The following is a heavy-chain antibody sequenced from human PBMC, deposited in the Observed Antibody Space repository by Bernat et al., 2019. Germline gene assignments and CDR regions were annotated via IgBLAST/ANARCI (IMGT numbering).Heavy chain of an antibody. V-gene: IGHV3-30-3*01. D-gene: IGHD6-6*01. J-gene: IGHJ3*02. CDR2: ISYDGSNK. CDR3: ARDNVRGGQLGSGFDAFDI. CDR1: GFTFSSYA. Sequence: QVQLVESGGGVVQPGRSLRLSCAASGFTFSSYAMHWVRQAPGKGLEWVAVISYDGSNKYYADSVKGRFTISRDNSKNTLYLQMNSLRAEDTAVYYCARDNVRGGQLGSGFDAFDIWGQGTMVTVSS.